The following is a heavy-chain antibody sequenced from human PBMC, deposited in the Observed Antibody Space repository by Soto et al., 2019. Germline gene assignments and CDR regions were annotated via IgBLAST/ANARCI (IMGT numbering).Heavy chain of an antibody. CDR3: AGVGILAHPTGQVNDF. Sequence: EVQLVESGGGLVQPGGSLRLSCAVSGFSFSSFEMNWVRQAPGKGLEWLSYISSGGDTTFYADSVKGRFTTSRDNAKNSLFLQTHSLRAEDTAIYYCAGVGILAHPTGQVNDFWGQGTLVTVSS. V-gene: IGHV3-48*03. CDR1: GFSFSSFE. J-gene: IGHJ4*02. D-gene: IGHD6-6*01. CDR2: ISSGGDTT.